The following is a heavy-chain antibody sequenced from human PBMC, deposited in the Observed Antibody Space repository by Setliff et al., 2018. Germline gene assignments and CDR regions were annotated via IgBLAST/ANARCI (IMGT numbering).Heavy chain of an antibody. D-gene: IGHD2-21*01. CDR2: IKGDGSDE. J-gene: IGHJ4*02. CDR1: GFSFSLYW. V-gene: IGHV3-7*01. Sequence: GGSLRLSCTASGFSFSLYWMSWLRQAPGKGLEWVASIKGDGSDEYYLGSVRGRFTSSRDNAKNSLFLQMNSLRVEDTAVYYCARGVIPGSYWGQGTLVTVSS. CDR3: ARGVIPGSY.